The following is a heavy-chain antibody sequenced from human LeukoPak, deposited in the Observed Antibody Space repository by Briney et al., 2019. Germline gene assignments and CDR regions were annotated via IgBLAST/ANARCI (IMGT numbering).Heavy chain of an antibody. CDR3: ARDLGFGESDP. Sequence: GGSLRLSCAASGFTFSSYGMSWVRQAPGKGLEWVANIKQDGSEKYYVDSVKGRFTISRDNAKNSLYLQMNSLRAEDTAVYYCARDLGFGESDPWGQGTLVTVSS. J-gene: IGHJ5*02. V-gene: IGHV3-7*03. CDR2: IKQDGSEK. D-gene: IGHD3-10*01. CDR1: GFTFSSYG.